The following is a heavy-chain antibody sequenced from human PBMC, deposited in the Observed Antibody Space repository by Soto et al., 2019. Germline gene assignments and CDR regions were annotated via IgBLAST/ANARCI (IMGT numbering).Heavy chain of an antibody. Sequence: EVQLVESGGGLVQPGGSLRLSCATSGCTFTNYWTHWVRQAPGEGLVWVSRISGDGSRTSYADSVKGRFTISRDNAKTSLYLQMNSLRADDTAVYYCARGAGGAYYLDYWGQGTLVTVSS. D-gene: IGHD3-10*01. J-gene: IGHJ4*02. CDR1: GCTFTNYW. CDR3: ARGAGGAYYLDY. CDR2: ISGDGSRT. V-gene: IGHV3-74*01.